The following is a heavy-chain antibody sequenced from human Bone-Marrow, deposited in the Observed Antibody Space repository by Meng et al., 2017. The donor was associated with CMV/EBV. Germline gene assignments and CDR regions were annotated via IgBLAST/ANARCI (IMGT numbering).Heavy chain of an antibody. CDR1: GGSISSSNW. J-gene: IGHJ4*02. D-gene: IGHD1-26*01. V-gene: IGHV4-4*02. CDR2: IYHSGST. Sequence: GSLRLSCAVSGGSISSSNWWSWVRQPPGKGLEWIGEIYHSGSTYYNPSLKSRVTISVDTSKNQFSLKLSSVTAADTAVYYCARVGQWELLDYWGQGTLVTVSS. CDR3: ARVGQWELLDY.